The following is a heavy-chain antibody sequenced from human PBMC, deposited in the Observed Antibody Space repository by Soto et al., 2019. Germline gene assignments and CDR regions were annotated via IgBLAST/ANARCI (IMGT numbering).Heavy chain of an antibody. CDR1: GGSISSYY. V-gene: IGHV4-59*08. CDR3: GRRTPVAGGWLDS. J-gene: IGHJ5*01. D-gene: IGHD6-19*01. Sequence: SETLSLTCTVSGGSISSYYWSWIRQPPGKGLEWIGYIHYTGSTNYNPSLKSRVTISVDTSKNQFSLKLKSVTAADTAVYYCGRRTPVAGGWLDSWGQGTLVTVSS. CDR2: IHYTGST.